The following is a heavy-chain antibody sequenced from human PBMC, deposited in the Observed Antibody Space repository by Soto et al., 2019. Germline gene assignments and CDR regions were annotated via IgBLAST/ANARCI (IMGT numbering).Heavy chain of an antibody. Sequence: EVQLVESGGGLVQPGGSLRLSCAASGFTVSSNYMSWVRQAPGKGLEWVSVIYGGGSTYYADSVKGRFTISRDNSKNTLYRQMSSLRAEETAVYYCARGCGGDCYHAFDIWGQGTMGTVSS. CDR2: IYGGGST. CDR1: GFTVSSNY. V-gene: IGHV3-66*01. CDR3: ARGCGGDCYHAFDI. J-gene: IGHJ3*02. D-gene: IGHD2-21*02.